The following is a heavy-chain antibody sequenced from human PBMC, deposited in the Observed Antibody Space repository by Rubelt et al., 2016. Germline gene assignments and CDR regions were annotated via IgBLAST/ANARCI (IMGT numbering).Heavy chain of an antibody. CDR1: GGSVSSGSYY. CDR2: IYYSGST. V-gene: IGHV4-61*01. J-gene: IGHJ4*02. Sequence: QVQLQESGPGLVKPSETLSLTCTVSGGSVSSGSYYWSWIRQPPGKGLEWIGYIYYSGSTNYNPSLMSRVTISVDTSKNQFSLKLSSVSAADTAVYYCARGLAAYYYDSSGYYPFDYWGQGTLVTVSS. D-gene: IGHD3-22*01. CDR3: ARGLAAYYYDSSGYYPFDY.